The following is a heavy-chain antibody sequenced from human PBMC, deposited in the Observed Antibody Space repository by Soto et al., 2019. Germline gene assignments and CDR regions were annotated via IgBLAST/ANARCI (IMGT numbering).Heavy chain of an antibody. J-gene: IGHJ5*02. D-gene: IGHD1-26*01. CDR1: GYTFTSYD. Sequence: QVQLVQSGAEVKKPGASVKVSCKASGYTFTSYDINWVRQATGHGLEWMGWMNPNSGNTGYAQKVQGRVTMTRNTSISTAYMELSSLRSEDTAVYYCARGRVGAPGRWFDPWGQGTLVTVSS. V-gene: IGHV1-8*01. CDR3: ARGRVGAPGRWFDP. CDR2: MNPNSGNT.